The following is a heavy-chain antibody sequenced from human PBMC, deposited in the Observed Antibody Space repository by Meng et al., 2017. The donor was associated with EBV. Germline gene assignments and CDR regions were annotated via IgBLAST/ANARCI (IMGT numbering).Heavy chain of an antibody. Sequence: QLVQPGFEVMSPGASVKVSCKASGYTFTIYAMNLVRQAPGQGLEWMGWINTNTGNPTYAQGFTGRFVFSLDTSVSTAYLQISSLKAEDTAVYYCAREGVGYYDSSGLSSYFDYWGQGTLVTVSS. CDR2: INTNTGNP. J-gene: IGHJ4*02. D-gene: IGHD3-22*01. CDR3: AREGVGYYDSSGLSSYFDY. CDR1: GYTFTIYA. V-gene: IGHV7-4-1*02.